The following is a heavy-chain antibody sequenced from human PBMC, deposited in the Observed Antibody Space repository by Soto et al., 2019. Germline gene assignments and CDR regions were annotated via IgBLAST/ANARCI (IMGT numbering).Heavy chain of an antibody. CDR2: ISYDGSNK. CDR3: VKDGSSGWPYYYGLDV. CDR1: GFTFSSYG. J-gene: IGHJ6*02. D-gene: IGHD6-19*01. Sequence: QVQLVESGGGVVQPGRSLRLSCAASGFTFSSYGMHWVRQAPGKGQEWVAVISYDGSNKYYADSVKGRFTISRDNSKNTLYLQMSSLRAEDTAVYYCVKDGSSGWPYYYGLDVWGQGTTVTVSS. V-gene: IGHV3-30*18.